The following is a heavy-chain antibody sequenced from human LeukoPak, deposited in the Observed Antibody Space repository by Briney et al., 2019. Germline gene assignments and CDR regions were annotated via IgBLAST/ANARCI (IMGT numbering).Heavy chain of an antibody. Sequence: PGGSLRLSCSASGFTFHDYAMHWVRQAPGKGLQWVPHISEDGGSTNYADSVRGRFTISRDNSKNFLYLQMSSLRTEDTALYYCTKDQSRLWSGTLGVWGPGTLVTVSS. D-gene: IGHD3-3*01. CDR3: TKDQSRLWSGTLGV. V-gene: IGHV3-43*02. CDR2: ISEDGGST. CDR1: GFTFHDYA. J-gene: IGHJ4*02.